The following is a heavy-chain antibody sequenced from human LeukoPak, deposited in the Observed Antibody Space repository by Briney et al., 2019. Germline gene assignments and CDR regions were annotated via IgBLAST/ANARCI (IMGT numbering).Heavy chain of an antibody. J-gene: IGHJ4*02. CDR2: ISGSGGST. Sequence: PGGSLRLSCAASGFTFSSYAMSWVRQAPGKGLEWVSAISGSGGSTYYADSVKGRFTISRDNAKNTLYLQMNSLRAEDPAVYYCAKDHYDFWSGYFDYWGQGTLVTVSS. CDR1: GFTFSSYA. D-gene: IGHD3-3*01. CDR3: AKDHYDFWSGYFDY. V-gene: IGHV3-23*01.